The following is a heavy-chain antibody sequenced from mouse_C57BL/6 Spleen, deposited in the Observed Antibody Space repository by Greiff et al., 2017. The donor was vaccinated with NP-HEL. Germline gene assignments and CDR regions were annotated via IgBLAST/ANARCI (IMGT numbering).Heavy chain of an antibody. J-gene: IGHJ4*01. V-gene: IGHV14-2*01. Sequence: VQLQQSGAELVKPGASVKLSCTASGFNIKDYYMHWVKQRTEQGLEWIGRIDPEDGATKYAPKFQGKATITADTSSNTAYLQLSSLTSEDTAVDYCAREDYYYGYAMDDWGQGTSVTVAS. CDR2: IDPEDGAT. CDR3: AREDYYYGYAMDD. CDR1: GFNIKDYY. D-gene: IGHD1-1*01.